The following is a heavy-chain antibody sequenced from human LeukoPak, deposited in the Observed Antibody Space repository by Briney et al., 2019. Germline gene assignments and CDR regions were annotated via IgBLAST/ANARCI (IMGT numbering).Heavy chain of an antibody. Sequence: TGGSLRLSCAASGFAFSSYWMYWVRQPPGKGLVWVSRINSDGSSTSYADSVKGRFTISRDNAKNTLYLQMNSLRAEDTAVYYCARDLPDSYGPEGNWYFDLWGQGTLVTVSS. V-gene: IGHV3-74*01. CDR3: ARDLPDSYGPEGNWYFDL. J-gene: IGHJ2*01. CDR1: GFAFSSYW. D-gene: IGHD5-18*01. CDR2: INSDGSST.